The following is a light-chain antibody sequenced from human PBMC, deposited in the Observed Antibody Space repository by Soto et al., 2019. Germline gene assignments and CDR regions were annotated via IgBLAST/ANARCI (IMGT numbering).Light chain of an antibody. V-gene: IGKV3-20*01. J-gene: IGKJ3*01. CDR1: QSVNSNY. CDR2: DTS. Sequence: EIVLMQSPGTLSLSPGEGATLSCRASQSVNSNYLAWYQQKPGQAPTVLIFDTSRRATGVPDRFSGSGSGTDFTLTISRLEPDDFTVYYCQQYGSSQITFGPGTKMNIK. CDR3: QQYGSSQIT.